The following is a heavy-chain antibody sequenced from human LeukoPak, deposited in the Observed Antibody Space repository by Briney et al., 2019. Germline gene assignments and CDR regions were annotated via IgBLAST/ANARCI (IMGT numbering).Heavy chain of an antibody. V-gene: IGHV3-7*05. CDR2: VKPDGGDK. CDR3: ARHSDRRDDF. CDR1: GFTFSSHW. Sequence: GGSLRLSCAASGFTFSSHWMTWVRQAPGKGLQWVACVKPDGGDKYYVDSVKGRFIISRDNAKNSLFLQMSSLQAEDMAVYYCARHSDRRDDFWGQGSLVTVSS. J-gene: IGHJ4*02.